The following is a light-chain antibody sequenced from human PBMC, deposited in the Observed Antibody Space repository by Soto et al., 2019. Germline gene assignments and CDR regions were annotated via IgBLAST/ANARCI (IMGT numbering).Light chain of an antibody. V-gene: IGKV1-39*01. CDR2: AAS. J-gene: IGKJ4*01. Sequence: IHMAQSPSPLSGSVGDRVTITCLASQTLNNYLTWFQQKPGKAPKVLIYAASTLQSGVPSRFSGSGSGAEFTLTISSLQPEDFATYYCQQSFSPLLTFGGGTKVDIK. CDR1: QTLNNY. CDR3: QQSFSPLLT.